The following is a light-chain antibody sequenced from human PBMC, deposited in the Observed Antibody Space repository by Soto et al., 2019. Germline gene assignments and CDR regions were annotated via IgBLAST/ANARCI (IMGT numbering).Light chain of an antibody. V-gene: IGKV3-11*01. Sequence: EIVLTQSPVTLSLSPGERATLSCRASQSVRTYLAWYQVKPGQAPRLLIYDASRRASGVPARFSGSGSGTDFTLTISSLEPEDFAVYYCQQYNNWPRTFGQGTKVDIK. J-gene: IGKJ1*01. CDR1: QSVRTY. CDR2: DAS. CDR3: QQYNNWPRT.